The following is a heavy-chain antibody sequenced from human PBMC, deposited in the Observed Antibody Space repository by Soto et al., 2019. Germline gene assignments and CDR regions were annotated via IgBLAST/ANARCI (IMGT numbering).Heavy chain of an antibody. D-gene: IGHD1-26*01. CDR3: ARRGSGSYYDY. V-gene: IGHV3-23*01. J-gene: IGHJ4*02. CDR2: ISGSGGST. Sequence: EVQLLESGGGLVQPGGSLRLSCAASGFTFSSYAMRWVRQAPGKGLEWVSAISGSGGSTYYADSVKGRFTISRDNSKNTLYLQMNSLRAEDSAVYYCARRGSGSYYDYWGQGTLVTVSS. CDR1: GFTFSSYA.